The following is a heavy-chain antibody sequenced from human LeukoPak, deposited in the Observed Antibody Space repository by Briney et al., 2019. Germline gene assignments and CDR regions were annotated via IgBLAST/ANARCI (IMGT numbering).Heavy chain of an antibody. CDR2: ISYDGSNK. Sequence: GRSLRLSCAASGFTFSSYAMHWVRQAPGKGLEWVAVISYDGSNKYYADSVKGRFTISRDNSKNTLYLQMNSLRAEDTAVYYCARTYIRGYSYGVLGYWGQGPWSPSPQ. V-gene: IGHV3-30*04. J-gene: IGHJ4*02. D-gene: IGHD5-18*01. CDR3: ARTYIRGYSYGVLGY. CDR1: GFTFSSYA.